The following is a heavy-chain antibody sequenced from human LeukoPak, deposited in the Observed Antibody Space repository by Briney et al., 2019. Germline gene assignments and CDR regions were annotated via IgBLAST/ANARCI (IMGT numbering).Heavy chain of an antibody. D-gene: IGHD1-26*01. Sequence: GASVKVSCKASGGTFSSYAISWVRQAPGQGLEWMGGIIPIFGTANYAQKFQGRVTMTRDMSTSTVYMELSSLRSEDTAVYYCATKIYSGSYFFDPSDAFDIWGQGTMVTVSS. CDR1: GGTFSSYA. CDR2: IIPIFGTA. V-gene: IGHV1-69*05. J-gene: IGHJ3*02. CDR3: ATKIYSGSYFFDPSDAFDI.